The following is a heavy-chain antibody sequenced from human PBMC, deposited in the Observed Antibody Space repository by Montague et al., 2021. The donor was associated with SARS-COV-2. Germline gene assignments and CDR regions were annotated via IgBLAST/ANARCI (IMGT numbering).Heavy chain of an antibody. D-gene: IGHD6-13*01. J-gene: IGHJ4*02. CDR3: AKEGSAFSSSWFDC. CDR2: VAHDGSVK. Sequence: SLILSCAASGFTFSDYGMQWIRQSPDKRLEWVAVVAHDGSVKKYAESVKGRFTISRDNSQKTVSLQMDSLRVEDSGVYYCAKEGSAFSSSWFDCWGQGTLVTVSS. V-gene: IGHV3-30*18. CDR1: GFTFSDYG.